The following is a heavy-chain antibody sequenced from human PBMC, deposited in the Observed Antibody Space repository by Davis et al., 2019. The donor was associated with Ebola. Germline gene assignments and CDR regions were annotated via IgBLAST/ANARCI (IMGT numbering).Heavy chain of an antibody. CDR1: GNTIKTHS. V-gene: IGHV1-3*01. J-gene: IGHJ4*02. Sequence: AASVKVSCKTSGNTIKTHSIHWVRQAPGQRLEWMDWVSAVSGNTHHSQMFQGRLTIAWDSSATTAHMELSSLRSEDTAVYYCARSYGLASYFDLWGQGTLVTVSS. D-gene: IGHD3-16*01. CDR2: VSAVSGNT. CDR3: ARSYGLASYFDL.